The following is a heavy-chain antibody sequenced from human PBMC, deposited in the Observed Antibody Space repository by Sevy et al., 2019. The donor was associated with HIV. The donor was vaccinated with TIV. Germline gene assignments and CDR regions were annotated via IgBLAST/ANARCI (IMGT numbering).Heavy chain of an antibody. Sequence: GGSLRLSCAASGFTFSSYSMNWVRQAPGKGLEWVSSISSSSSYIYYADSVKGRFTISRDNAKNSLYLQMNSLRAEDTAVYYCARDKRYSYGASDYYYYGMDVWGQRTTVTVSS. CDR3: ARDKRYSYGASDYYYYGMDV. J-gene: IGHJ6*02. V-gene: IGHV3-21*01. CDR1: GFTFSSYS. D-gene: IGHD5-18*01. CDR2: ISSSSSYI.